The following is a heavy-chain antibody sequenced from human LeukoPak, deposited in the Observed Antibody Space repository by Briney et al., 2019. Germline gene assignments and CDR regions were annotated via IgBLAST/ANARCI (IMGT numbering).Heavy chain of an antibody. CDR1: GGTFSSYA. V-gene: IGHV1-69*05. D-gene: IGHD3-10*01. CDR2: IIAIFGTA. J-gene: IGHJ4*02. CDR3: ARSAFYGSGSYYDY. Sequence: SVKVSCKASGGTFSSYAISWVRQAPGPGLEWMGGIIAIFGTANYAQKFQGGVTITTDESTSTAYMELSRLRSEDTAVYYCARSAFYGSGSYYDYWGQGTLVTVSS.